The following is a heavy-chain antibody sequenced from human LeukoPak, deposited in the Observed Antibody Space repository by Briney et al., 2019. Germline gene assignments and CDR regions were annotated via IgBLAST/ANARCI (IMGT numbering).Heavy chain of an antibody. D-gene: IGHD7-27*01. CDR2: INHSGST. V-gene: IGHV4-34*01. CDR3: ARRGDMYYFDY. Sequence: SETLSLTCAVHGGSFSGYYWSWIRQPPGKGLEWIGEINHSGSTNYNPSLKSRVTISVDTSKNQFSLKLSSVTAADTAVYYCARRGDMYYFDYWGQGTLVTVSS. CDR1: GGSFSGYY. J-gene: IGHJ4*02.